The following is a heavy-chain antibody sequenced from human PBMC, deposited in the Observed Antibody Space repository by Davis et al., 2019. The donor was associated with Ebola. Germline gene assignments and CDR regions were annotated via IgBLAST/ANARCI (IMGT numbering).Heavy chain of an antibody. D-gene: IGHD4-17*01. V-gene: IGHV5-51*01. CDR2: YYPGDSET. J-gene: IGHJ6*02. Sequence: PGGSLRLSCERSGYSFTNHWTDWVRQLPGKGLEWMGSYYPGDSETRYSTSFQGQVTISVDKSISTAYLPWSSLKASDTALYYCARMTSYGDYVEKDYVMDVWCQGTTVTVSS. CDR3: ARMTSYGDYVEKDYVMDV. CDR1: GYSFTNHW.